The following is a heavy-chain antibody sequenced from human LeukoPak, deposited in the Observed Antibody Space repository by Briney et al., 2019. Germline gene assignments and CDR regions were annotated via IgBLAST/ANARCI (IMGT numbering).Heavy chain of an antibody. Sequence: GGSLRLSCAASGFTFSNYRMHWVRQAPGKGLVWLSLINTDGSSTNYADSVKGRFTISRDNAKNTLYLQMNSLRAEDTAVYYCARDRGITIDYWGQGTLVTVSS. V-gene: IGHV3-74*01. CDR2: INTDGSST. CDR1: GFTFSNYR. D-gene: IGHD3-10*01. CDR3: ARDRGITIDY. J-gene: IGHJ4*02.